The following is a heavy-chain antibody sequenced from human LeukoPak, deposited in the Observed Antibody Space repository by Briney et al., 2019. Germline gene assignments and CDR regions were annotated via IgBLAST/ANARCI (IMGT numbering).Heavy chain of an antibody. J-gene: IGHJ4*02. V-gene: IGHV3-7*03. CDR1: GFTFSSYW. D-gene: IGHD3-16*01. CDR3: TRGSFGGGLSFGY. Sequence: GGSLRLSCAASGFTFSSYWMTWVRQAPGKGLEWVASIKQDGSEKYYVDSVKGRFTISRDNAKNSLSLQMNSLRAEDTALYYCTRGSFGGGLSFGYWSQGTLVTVSS. CDR2: IKQDGSEK.